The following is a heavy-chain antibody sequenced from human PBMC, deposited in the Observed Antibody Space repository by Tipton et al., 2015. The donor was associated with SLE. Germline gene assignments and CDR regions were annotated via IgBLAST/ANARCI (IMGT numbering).Heavy chain of an antibody. J-gene: IGHJ4*02. CDR2: INHSGST. CDR3: ARRCAKGLGY. Sequence: LRLSCAFYGGSFSVYYWTWIRQPPGRGLEWIGEINHSGSTNYNPSLESRVTISVDTSKNQFSLKLRSVTAADAAVYYCARRCAKGLGYWGQGTLVTVSS. V-gene: IGHV4-34*01. CDR1: GGSFSVYY. D-gene: IGHD4/OR15-4a*01.